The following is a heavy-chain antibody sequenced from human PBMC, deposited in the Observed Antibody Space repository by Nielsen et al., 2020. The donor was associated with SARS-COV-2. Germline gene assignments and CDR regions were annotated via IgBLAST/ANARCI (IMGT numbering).Heavy chain of an antibody. Sequence: ASVKVSCKASGYPFHAYGITWVRQAPGLGLEWMAWINTYNGITYYAEKFRDRVTVTTDTPTTTAYLEMRSLRSDDTAVYFCAREEQWVIKDWGQGTLGTGSS. D-gene: IGHD1-26*01. CDR3: AREEQWVIKD. CDR1: GYPFHAYG. CDR2: INTYNGIT. V-gene: IGHV1-18*01. J-gene: IGHJ4*02.